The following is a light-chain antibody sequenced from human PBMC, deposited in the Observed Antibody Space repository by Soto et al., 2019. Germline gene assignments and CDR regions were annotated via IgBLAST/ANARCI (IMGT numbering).Light chain of an antibody. Sequence: EIVLTQSPGTLSLSPGESATLSCRASQSVSSNSLAWHQQKPGQAPRLLMYAASSRAAGIPDRFTGSGSGTDFTLTITRLEPEDFGVYYCQQYSSLPRTFGQGTKVDIK. V-gene: IGKV3-20*01. J-gene: IGKJ1*01. CDR1: QSVSSNS. CDR3: QQYSSLPRT. CDR2: AAS.